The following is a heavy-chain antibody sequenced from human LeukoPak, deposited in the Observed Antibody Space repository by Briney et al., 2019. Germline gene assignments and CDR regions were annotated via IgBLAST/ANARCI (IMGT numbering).Heavy chain of an antibody. J-gene: IGHJ4*02. V-gene: IGHV4-59*12. CDR2: IYYSGST. CDR1: GGXISSYY. Sequence: SETLSLTCTVSGGXISSYYWSWIRQPPGKGLGWIGYIYYSGSTNYNPSLKSRVTISVDTSKNQFSLKLTSVTAADTAVYYCATDTGATGTGVYYWGQGTLVTVSS. CDR3: ATDTGATGTGVYY. D-gene: IGHD2-8*02.